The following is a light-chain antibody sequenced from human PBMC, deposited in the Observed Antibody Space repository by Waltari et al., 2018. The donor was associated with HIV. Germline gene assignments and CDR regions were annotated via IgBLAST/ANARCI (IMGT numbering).Light chain of an antibody. V-gene: IGLV1-51*02. Sequence: QSVLTQPPSVSAAPGQKVTISCSGSSSNIGNNYVSWYQQLPGTAPKLRIYENNKHTSGMPDRVAGSKSGTAATLGITGLQTGDEADYYCGTWDSSLSAYVFGTGTKVTVL. CDR1: SSNIGNNY. CDR2: ENN. CDR3: GTWDSSLSAYV. J-gene: IGLJ1*01.